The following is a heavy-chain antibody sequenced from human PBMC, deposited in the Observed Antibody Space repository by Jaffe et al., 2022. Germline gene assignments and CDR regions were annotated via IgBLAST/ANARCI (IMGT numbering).Heavy chain of an antibody. CDR2: IYPGDSDT. Sequence: EVQLVQSGAEVKKPGESLKISCKGSGYSFTSYWIGWVRQMPGKGLEWMGIIYPGDSDTRYSPSFQGQVTISADKSISTAYLQWSSLKASDTAMYYCVRSVVPAAAGTYDAFDIWGQGTMVTVSS. CDR1: GYSFTSYW. J-gene: IGHJ3*02. CDR3: VRSVVPAAAGTYDAFDI. D-gene: IGHD6-13*01. V-gene: IGHV5-51*03.